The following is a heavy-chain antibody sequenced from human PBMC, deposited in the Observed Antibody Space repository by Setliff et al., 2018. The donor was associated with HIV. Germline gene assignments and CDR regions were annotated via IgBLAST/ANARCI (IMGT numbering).Heavy chain of an antibody. Sequence: SETLSLTCAVSGYPISSGYFWGWIRQPPGKGLEWIASIYHSGSTYYSSSLKSRVTISVDTSKSQFSLKVTSVTAADTAVYYCARDYGQEDSAMDFDHWGQGTLVTVSS. V-gene: IGHV4-38-2*02. CDR2: IYHSGST. CDR1: GYPISSGYF. CDR3: ARDYGQEDSAMDFDH. D-gene: IGHD2-15*01. J-gene: IGHJ4*02.